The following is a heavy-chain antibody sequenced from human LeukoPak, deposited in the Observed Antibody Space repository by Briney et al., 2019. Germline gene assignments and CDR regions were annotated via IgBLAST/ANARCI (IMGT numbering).Heavy chain of an antibody. J-gene: IGHJ3*02. CDR3: ATSGSGCENDAFDI. CDR2: INHSGST. D-gene: IGHD3-3*01. Sequence: SETLSLTCAVYGGSFSGYYWSWIRQPPGKGLEWIGEINHSGSTNYNPSLKSRVTISVDTSKNQFSLKLSSVTAADTAVYYCATSGSGCENDAFDIWGQGTMVTVSS. CDR1: GGSFSGYY. V-gene: IGHV4-34*01.